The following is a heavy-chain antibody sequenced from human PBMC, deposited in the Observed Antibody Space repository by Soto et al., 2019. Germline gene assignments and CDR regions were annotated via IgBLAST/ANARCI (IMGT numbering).Heavy chain of an antibody. J-gene: IGHJ3*02. CDR1: GYTFTSYG. V-gene: IGHV1-18*01. D-gene: IGHD2-2*01. CDR3: AXXXXLSDRSSMAFDI. Sequence: GASVKVSCKASGYTFTSYGISWVRQAPGQGLEWMGWISAYNGNTNYAQKLQGRVTMTTDTSTSTAYMELRSLRSDDTAVYYCAXXXXLSDRSSMAFDISGQGTMVTVSS. CDR2: ISAYNGNT.